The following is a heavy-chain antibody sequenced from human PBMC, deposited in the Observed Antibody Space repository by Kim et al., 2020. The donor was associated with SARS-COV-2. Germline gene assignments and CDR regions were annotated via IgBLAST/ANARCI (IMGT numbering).Heavy chain of an antibody. Sequence: GESLKISCKGSGYSFTSYWIGWVRQMPGKGLEWMGIIYPGDSDTRYSPSFQGQVTISADKSISTAYLQWSSLKASDTAMHYCARLGGGDYYYYGMDVWGQGTTVTVSS. J-gene: IGHJ6*02. CDR3: ARLGGGDYYYYGMDV. CDR2: IYPGDSDT. D-gene: IGHD3-10*01. CDR1: GYSFTSYW. V-gene: IGHV5-51*01.